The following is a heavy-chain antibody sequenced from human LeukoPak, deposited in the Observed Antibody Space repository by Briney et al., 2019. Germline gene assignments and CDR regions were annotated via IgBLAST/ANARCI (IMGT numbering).Heavy chain of an antibody. CDR3: ARQVAASCTYGVCSARHYFDY. V-gene: IGHV4-4*09. Sequence: SETLSLTCTVSGGSISAYYWTWIRQPPGKGLEGIGDIYTSGSTNYNTTIKSRLTISIETSRNQFSRNLSSVTAADTAVYYCARQVAASCTYGVCSARHYFDYWGQGTLVTVSS. CDR2: IYTSGST. J-gene: IGHJ4*02. D-gene: IGHD2-8*01. CDR1: GGSISAYY.